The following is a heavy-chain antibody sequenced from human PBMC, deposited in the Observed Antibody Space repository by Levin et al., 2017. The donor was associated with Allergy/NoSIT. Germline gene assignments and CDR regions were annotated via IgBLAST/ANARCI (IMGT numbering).Heavy chain of an antibody. Sequence: GGSLILSCAASGFTFSSNWMHWVRQAPGEGLVWVSEINSDGSNTNYADSVKGRFTISRDNARNTLYLQMNSVRAEDTAVYYCARGGCSSTSCLDYWGQGTLVTVSS. CDR1: GFTFSSNW. D-gene: IGHD2-2*01. CDR2: INSDGSNT. J-gene: IGHJ4*02. V-gene: IGHV3-74*01. CDR3: ARGGCSSTSCLDY.